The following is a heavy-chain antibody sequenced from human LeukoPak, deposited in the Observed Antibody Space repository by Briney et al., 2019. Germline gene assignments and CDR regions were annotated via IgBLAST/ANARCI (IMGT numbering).Heavy chain of an antibody. CDR2: IFPSGGEI. CDR3: ATYRQVLLPFES. V-gene: IGHV3-23*01. CDR1: GFTFDDYG. Sequence: GGSLRLSCAASGFTFDDYGMTWVRQPPGKGLEWVSSIFPSGGEIHYADSVRGRFTISRDNSKSTLSLQMNSLRAEDTAIYYCATYRQVLLPFESWGQGTLVTVSS. J-gene: IGHJ4*02. D-gene: IGHD2-8*02.